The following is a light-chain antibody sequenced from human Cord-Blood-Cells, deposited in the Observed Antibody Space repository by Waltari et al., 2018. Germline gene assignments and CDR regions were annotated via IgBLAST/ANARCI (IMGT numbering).Light chain of an antibody. J-gene: IGKJ1*01. V-gene: IGKV1-27*01. CDR1: QGISNY. CDR2: AAS. Sequence: DIQMTQSPSSLSASVGDRVTITCRASQGISNYLAWYQQKPGKVPKLLIYAASTLQSGVPSRFSGRGSETDFTLTISSLQPEDVATYYCQKYNSAPPTFGQGTKVEIK. CDR3: QKYNSAPPT.